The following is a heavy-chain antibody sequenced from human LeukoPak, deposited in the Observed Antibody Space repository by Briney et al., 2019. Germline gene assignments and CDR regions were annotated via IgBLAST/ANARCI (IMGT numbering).Heavy chain of an antibody. Sequence: GGSLRLSCAASGFTFSNAWMSWVRQAPGKGLEWVGRIKSKTGGGTTDYAAPVKGRFTISRDDSKNTLYLQMNSLKTEDTAVYYCTTAATTIDYWGQGTLVTVSS. J-gene: IGHJ4*02. CDR2: IKSKTGGGTT. CDR3: TTAATTIDY. CDR1: GFTFSNAW. V-gene: IGHV3-15*01. D-gene: IGHD1-26*01.